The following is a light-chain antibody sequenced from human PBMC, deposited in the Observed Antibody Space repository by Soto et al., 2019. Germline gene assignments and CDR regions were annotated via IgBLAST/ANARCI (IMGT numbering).Light chain of an antibody. Sequence: EIVLTQSPATLSLSPGERATLSCRASQSVSSYLAWYQQKPGQAPRLLIYDASNRATGIPARFSGSGSGIDFTLTISSLEPEDFAVYYCQQRSNWPLTFGGGTEVEIK. CDR1: QSVSSY. CDR2: DAS. J-gene: IGKJ4*01. V-gene: IGKV3-11*01. CDR3: QQRSNWPLT.